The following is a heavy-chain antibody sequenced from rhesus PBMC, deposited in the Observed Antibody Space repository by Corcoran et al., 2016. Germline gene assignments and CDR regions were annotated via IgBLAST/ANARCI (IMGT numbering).Heavy chain of an antibody. CDR2: SYGSGGSS. CDR1: GGSISDSDD. CDR3: ARDSEYYNIWTGYHFDY. J-gene: IGHJ4*01. D-gene: IGHD3-3*01. Sequence: QVQLQESGPGLVKPSATLSLTCAVSGGSISDSDDWSWIRQPPGKGLEWIVYSYGSGGSSYYNPSLKSRVTISTDTSKNQFSLKLSSVTAADTAVYYCARDSEYYNIWTGYHFDYWGQGVLVTVSS. V-gene: IGHV4S7*01.